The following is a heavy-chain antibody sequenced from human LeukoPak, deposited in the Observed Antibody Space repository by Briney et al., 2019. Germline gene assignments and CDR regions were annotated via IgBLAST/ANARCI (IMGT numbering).Heavy chain of an antibody. V-gene: IGHV4-30-2*01. J-gene: IGHJ4*02. Sequence: PSETLSLTCDVSGGSISSGGYSWSWIRQPPGKGLEWIGYIYHSGSTYYNPSLKSRVTISVDRSKNQFSLKLSSVTAADTAVYYCARDRGSGSHHFDYWGQGTLVTVSS. D-gene: IGHD3-10*01. CDR2: IYHSGST. CDR3: ARDRGSGSHHFDY. CDR1: GGSISSGGYS.